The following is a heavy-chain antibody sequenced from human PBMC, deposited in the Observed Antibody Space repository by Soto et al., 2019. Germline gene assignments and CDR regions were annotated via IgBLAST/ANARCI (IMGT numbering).Heavy chain of an antibody. CDR3: ARSGMDGMDDPSSYDSSGYYLYYFDY. J-gene: IGHJ4*02. CDR1: WGVIRSGGFY. D-gene: IGHD3-22*01. V-gene: IGHV4-31*03. CDR2: IYYSGST. Sequence: KPSGTLSLTCTFSWGVIRSGGFYLSLIRQHPGKGLEWIGYIYYSGSTYYNPSLKSRVTISVDTSKNQFSLKLSSVTAADTAVYYCARSGMDGMDDPSSYDSSGYYLYYFDYWGQGTLVTVSS.